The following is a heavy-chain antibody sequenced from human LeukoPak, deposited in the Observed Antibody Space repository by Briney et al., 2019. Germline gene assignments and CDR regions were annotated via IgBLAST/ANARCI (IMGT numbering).Heavy chain of an antibody. CDR1: GYTFTSCG. Sequence: ASVKVSCKASGYTFTSCGINWVRQAPGQGLEWMGWISAYNGNTNYAQKLQGRVTMTTDTSTSTAYMELRSLRSDDTAVYYCARVNGYNDWNYFDYWGQGTLVTVSS. D-gene: IGHD5-24*01. J-gene: IGHJ4*02. CDR2: ISAYNGNT. CDR3: ARVNGYNDWNYFDY. V-gene: IGHV1-18*01.